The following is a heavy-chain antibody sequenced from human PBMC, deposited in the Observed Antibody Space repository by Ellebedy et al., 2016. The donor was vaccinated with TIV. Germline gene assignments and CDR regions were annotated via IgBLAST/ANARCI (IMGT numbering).Heavy chain of an antibody. CDR3: AREIVRVPAAPYGMDV. CDR2: INPSGGST. D-gene: IGHD2-2*01. J-gene: IGHJ6*02. V-gene: IGHV1-46*04. CDR1: GGTFSSYA. Sequence: AASVKVSCKASGGTFSSYAISWVRQAPGQGLEWMGIINPSGGSTSYAQKLQGRLTMTRDTSTSTVFMELSSLRSEDTAVYFCAREIVRVPAAPYGMDVWGQGTTVTVSS.